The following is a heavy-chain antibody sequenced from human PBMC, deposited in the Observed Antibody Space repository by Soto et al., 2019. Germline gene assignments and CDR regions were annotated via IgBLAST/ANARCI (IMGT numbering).Heavy chain of an antibody. CDR1: GFNFSNYG. Sequence: GGSLRLSCAASGFNFSNYGMHWVRQAPGKGLEWVAVISYDGSNKYYADSVKGRFTISRDNSKNTAYLQVNTLRAEDTAVYYCARDFSLRGVINPYGMDVWGQGTTVTVSS. CDR3: ARDFSLRGVINPYGMDV. CDR2: ISYDGSNK. J-gene: IGHJ6*02. V-gene: IGHV3-30*03. D-gene: IGHD3-10*01.